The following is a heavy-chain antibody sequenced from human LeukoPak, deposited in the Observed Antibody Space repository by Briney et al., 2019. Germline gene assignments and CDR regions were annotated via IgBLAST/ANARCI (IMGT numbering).Heavy chain of an antibody. CDR2: INHSGST. V-gene: IGHV4-34*01. D-gene: IGHD5-24*01. CDR3: ARVRWLQPIFDY. Sequence: SETLSLTCAVSGGSFSGYYWSWIRQPPGKGLEWIGEINHSGSTNYNPSLKSRVTISVDTSKNQFSLKLSSVTAAGTAVYYCARVRWLQPIFDYWGQGTLVTVSS. J-gene: IGHJ4*02. CDR1: GGSFSGYY.